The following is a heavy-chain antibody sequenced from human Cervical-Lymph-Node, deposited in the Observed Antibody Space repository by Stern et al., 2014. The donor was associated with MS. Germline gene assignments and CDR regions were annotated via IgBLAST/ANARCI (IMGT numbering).Heavy chain of an antibody. Sequence: VQLVESGAEVKKPGASVKVSCKVSGSTLSEFSMHWGRQAPGKGLEWMGNFDPEDGEAIYAQRFQGRVTMTADTSTDTAYMELSSLRSEDTAVYYCATDYNYWGQGTLVTVSS. V-gene: IGHV1-24*01. J-gene: IGHJ4*02. D-gene: IGHD4-11*01. CDR2: FDPEDGEA. CDR1: GSTLSEFS. CDR3: ATDYNY.